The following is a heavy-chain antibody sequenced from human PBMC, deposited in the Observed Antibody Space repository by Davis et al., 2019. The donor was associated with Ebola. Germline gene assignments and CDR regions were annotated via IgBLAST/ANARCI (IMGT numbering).Heavy chain of an antibody. CDR2: IKSKTDGGTT. CDR1: GFTFSNAW. D-gene: IGHD3-16*02. CDR3: TTDKPYYDYVWGSYRYLEYGMDV. J-gene: IGHJ6*02. Sequence: GESLKISCAASGFTFSNAWMNWVRQAPGKGLEWVGRIKSKTDGGTTDYAAPVKGRFTISRDDSKNTLYLQMNSLKTEDTAVYYCTTDKPYYDYVWGSYRYLEYGMDVWGQGTTVTVSS. V-gene: IGHV3-15*07.